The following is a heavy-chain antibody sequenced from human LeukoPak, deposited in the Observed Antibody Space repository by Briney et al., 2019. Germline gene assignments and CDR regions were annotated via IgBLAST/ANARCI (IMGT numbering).Heavy chain of an antibody. CDR3: ARDTTAPYYYYYGMDV. D-gene: IGHD1-26*01. CDR1: GYTFTSYG. V-gene: IGHV1-18*01. CDR2: ISAYNGNK. J-gene: IGHJ6*02. Sequence: ASVKVSCKASGYTFTSYGISWVRQAPGQGLEWMGWISAYNGNKNYAQKLQGRVTMTTDTSTSTAYMELRSLRSDDTAVYYCARDTTAPYYYYYGMDVWGQGTTVTVSS.